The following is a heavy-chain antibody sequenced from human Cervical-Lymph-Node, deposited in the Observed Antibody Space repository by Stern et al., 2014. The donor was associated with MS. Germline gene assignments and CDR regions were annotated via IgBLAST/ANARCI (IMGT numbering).Heavy chain of an antibody. J-gene: IGHJ5*02. Sequence: VQLVQSGSEVKKPGSSVRVSCKASGGTFSSSGISWVRQAPGQELEWMGRIIPILSITNYAQNFQGRVTITADKSTSTAYMELSSLRSEDTAVYYCATLGVTTGDFDPWGQGTLVTVSS. V-gene: IGHV1-69*04. CDR2: IIPILSIT. D-gene: IGHD4-17*01. CDR1: GGTFSSSG. CDR3: ATLGVTTGDFDP.